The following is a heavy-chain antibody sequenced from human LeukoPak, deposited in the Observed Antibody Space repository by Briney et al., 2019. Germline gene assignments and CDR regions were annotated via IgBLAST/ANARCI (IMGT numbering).Heavy chain of an antibody. D-gene: IGHD2-2*01. V-gene: IGHV1-2*02. J-gene: IGHJ4*02. Sequence: ASVKVSCKASGYTFTGYYMHWVRQAPGQGLEWMGWINPNSGGTNYAQKFQGRVTMTRDTSISTAYMELSSLRSEDTAVYYCAREDSSTGSADYWGQGTLVTVSS. CDR1: GYTFTGYY. CDR3: AREDSSTGSADY. CDR2: INPNSGGT.